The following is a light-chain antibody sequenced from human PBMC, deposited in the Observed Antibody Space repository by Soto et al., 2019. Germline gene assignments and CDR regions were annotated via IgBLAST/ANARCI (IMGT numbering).Light chain of an antibody. V-gene: IGLV2-14*03. CDR2: HVT. CDR1: SSDVGGYNY. CDR3: SSYTITTAYI. J-gene: IGLJ1*01. Sequence: QSALTQPASVSGSPGQSITISCTGTSSDVGGYNYVSWYQQHPGDAPKLIVYHVTGRPSGVSNRFSGSKSGNTASLTISGLQAEDEADYYCSSYTITTAYIFGTGTKLTVL.